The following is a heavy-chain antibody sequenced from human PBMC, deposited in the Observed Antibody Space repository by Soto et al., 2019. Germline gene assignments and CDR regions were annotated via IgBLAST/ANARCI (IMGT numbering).Heavy chain of an antibody. V-gene: IGHV4-59*01. Sequence: SETLSLTCTVSGGSISSYYWSWIRQPPGKGLEWIGYIYYSGSTNYNPSLKSRVTISVDTSKNQFSLKLSSVTAADTAVYYCAICGGDCYSIDYWGQGTLVTVSS. CDR3: AICGGDCYSIDY. CDR2: IYYSGST. CDR1: GGSISSYY. D-gene: IGHD2-21*02. J-gene: IGHJ4*02.